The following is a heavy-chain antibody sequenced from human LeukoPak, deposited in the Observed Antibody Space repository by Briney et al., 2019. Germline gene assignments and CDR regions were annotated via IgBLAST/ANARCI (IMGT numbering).Heavy chain of an antibody. J-gene: IGHJ4*02. CDR2: ISGSGGST. V-gene: IGHV3-23*01. D-gene: IGHD5-18*01. Sequence: PGGSLRLSCAASGFTFSSYAMSWVRQAPGKGLEWVSAISGSGGSTYYADSVKGRFTISRGNSKNTLYLQMNSLRAEDTAVYYCAKVPSGYSYGPFDYWGQGTLVTVSS. CDR1: GFTFSSYA. CDR3: AKVPSGYSYGPFDY.